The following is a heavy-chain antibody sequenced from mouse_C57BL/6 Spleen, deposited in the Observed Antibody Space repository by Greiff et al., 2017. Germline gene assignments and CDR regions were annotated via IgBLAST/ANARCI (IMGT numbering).Heavy chain of an antibody. J-gene: IGHJ2*01. CDR2: IYPGDGDT. Sequence: VQLQQSGAELVKPGASVKISCKASGYAFSSYWMNWVKQRPGKGLEGIGQIYPGDGDTNYNGKFKGKATLTADKSSSTAYMQRSSLTSVYSAVYFCARSNYSGSSYFDDWGQGTTLTVSS. CDR1: GYAFSSYW. CDR3: ARSNYSGSSYFDD. V-gene: IGHV1-80*01. D-gene: IGHD1-1*01.